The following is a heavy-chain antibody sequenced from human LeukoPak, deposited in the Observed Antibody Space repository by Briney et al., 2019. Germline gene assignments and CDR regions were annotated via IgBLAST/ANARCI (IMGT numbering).Heavy chain of an antibody. D-gene: IGHD1/OR15-1a*01. J-gene: IGHJ5*02. CDR1: GGTFSSYA. Sequence: ASVKVSCKASGGTFSSYAISWVRQTPGQGLEWMGGIIPIFGTANYAQKFQGRVTMTEDTSTDTAYMELSSLRSEDTAVYYCATTSEYNWFDPWGQGTLVTVSS. CDR3: ATTSEYNWFDP. V-gene: IGHV1-69*06. CDR2: IIPIFGTA.